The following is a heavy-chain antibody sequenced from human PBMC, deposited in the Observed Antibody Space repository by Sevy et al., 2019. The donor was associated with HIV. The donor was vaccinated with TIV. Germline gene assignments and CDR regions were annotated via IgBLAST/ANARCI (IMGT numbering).Heavy chain of an antibody. CDR3: ARDKLPPVMVTMVRGALSYYFDY. D-gene: IGHD3-10*01. CDR1: RLIFDTYA. J-gene: IGHJ4*02. V-gene: IGHV3-30*04. Sequence: GGSLRLSCEASRLIFDTYAMHWVRRAPGQGLEWVAVISYDGSDKYYADAVEGRFTISRDNSKNTLYLQMNSLRTDDTAVYYCARDKLPPVMVTMVRGALSYYFDYWGQGTLVTVSS. CDR2: ISYDGSDK.